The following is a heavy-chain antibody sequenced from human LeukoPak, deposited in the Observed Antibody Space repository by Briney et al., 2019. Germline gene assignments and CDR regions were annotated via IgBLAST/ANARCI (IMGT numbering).Heavy chain of an antibody. CDR3: AKEGDSSGWSFDY. Sequence: GRSLRLSCAASGFTFSSYGMHWVRQAPGKGLEWVAVISYDGSNKYYTDSVKGRFTISRDNSKNTLYLQMNSLRAEDTAVYYCAKEGDSSGWSFDYWGQGTLVTVSS. J-gene: IGHJ4*02. CDR1: GFTFSSYG. CDR2: ISYDGSNK. D-gene: IGHD6-19*01. V-gene: IGHV3-30*18.